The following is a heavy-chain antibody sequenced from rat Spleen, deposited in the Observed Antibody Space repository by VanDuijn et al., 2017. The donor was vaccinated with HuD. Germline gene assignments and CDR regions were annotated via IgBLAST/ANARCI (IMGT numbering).Heavy chain of an antibody. V-gene: IGHV3-1*01. Sequence: EVQLQESGPGLVKPSQSLSLTCSVTGYSITSNYWGWIRKFPGNKMEWIGHISYSGSTSYNPSHKSRISITRDTSKNQFFRPLNSVTTEDTATYYCARLNGGPFDYWGQGVMVTVSS. CDR2: ISYSGST. CDR3: ARLNGGPFDY. D-gene: IGHD1-11*01. CDR1: GYSITSNY. J-gene: IGHJ2*01.